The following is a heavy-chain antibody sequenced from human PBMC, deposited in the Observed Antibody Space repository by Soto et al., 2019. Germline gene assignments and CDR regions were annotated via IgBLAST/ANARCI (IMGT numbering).Heavy chain of an antibody. CDR3: AKDRRVVAVAAPFDY. D-gene: IGHD6-19*01. CDR2: ISYDGSNK. V-gene: IGHV3-30*18. J-gene: IGHJ4*02. CDR1: GFTFSSYG. Sequence: QVQLVESGGGVVQPGRSLRVSCAASGFTFSSYGMHWVRQAPGKGLEWVAVISYDGSNKYYADSVKGRFTISRDNSKNMLYLQMNSLRAEDTAVYYCAKDRRVVAVAAPFDYWGQGTLGTVSS.